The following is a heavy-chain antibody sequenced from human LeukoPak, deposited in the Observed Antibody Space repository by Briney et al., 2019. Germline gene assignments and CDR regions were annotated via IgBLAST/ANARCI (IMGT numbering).Heavy chain of an antibody. CDR1: GFTFSSYA. J-gene: IGHJ4*02. CDR2: ISGSGGST. D-gene: IGHD5-18*01. CDR3: AKVDGYSYGPFDY. V-gene: IGHV3-23*01. Sequence: GGSLRLSCAASGFTFSSYAVSWVRQAPGKGLEWVSAISGSGGSTYYADSVKGRFTISRDNSKNTLYLQMNSLRAEDTAVYYCAKVDGYSYGPFDYWGQGTLVTVSS.